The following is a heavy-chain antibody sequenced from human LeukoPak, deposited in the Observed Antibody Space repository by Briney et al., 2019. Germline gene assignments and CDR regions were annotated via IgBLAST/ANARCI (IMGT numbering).Heavy chain of an antibody. CDR3: ARDLGANYFDNWFDP. J-gene: IGHJ5*02. CDR1: GGSISSYY. CDR2: IYTSGST. V-gene: IGHV4-4*07. Sequence: SETLSLTCTVSGGSISSYYWSWIRQPAGKGLEWIGRIYTSGSTNYNPSVKSRVTMSVDTSKNQFSLKLSSVTATDTAVYYCARDLGANYFDNWFDPWGQGTLVTVSS. D-gene: IGHD3-16*01.